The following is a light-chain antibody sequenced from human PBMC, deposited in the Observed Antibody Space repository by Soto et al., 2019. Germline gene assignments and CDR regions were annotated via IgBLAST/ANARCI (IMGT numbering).Light chain of an antibody. CDR3: QQANSFPLT. V-gene: IGKV1-33*01. Sequence: DIQMTQSPSSLSASVGDRVTITCQASQDITNYLNWYQQKPGKAPRLLLYDASSLETGVPSRFSGSGSGTDFTFTISSLQPEDIATYYCQQANSFPLTFGGGTKVEIK. CDR1: QDITNY. CDR2: DAS. J-gene: IGKJ4*01.